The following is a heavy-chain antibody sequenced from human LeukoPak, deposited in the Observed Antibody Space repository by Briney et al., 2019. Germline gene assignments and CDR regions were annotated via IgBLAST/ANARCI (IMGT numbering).Heavy chain of an antibody. J-gene: IGHJ4*02. CDR2: IYTSGST. D-gene: IGHD6-25*01. V-gene: IGHV4-61*02. CDR3: AGENSSGQGY. Sequence: SETLSLTCTVSGGYISSGSYYWSWIRQPAGKGLEWIGRIYTSGSTNYNPSLKSRVTISADMSKNQFSLKLSSVTAADTAVYYCAGENSSGQGYWGQGTLVTVSS. CDR1: GGYISSGSYY.